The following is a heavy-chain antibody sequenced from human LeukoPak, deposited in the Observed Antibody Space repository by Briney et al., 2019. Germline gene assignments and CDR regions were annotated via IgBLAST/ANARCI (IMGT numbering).Heavy chain of an antibody. V-gene: IGHV3-9*01. J-gene: IGHJ4*02. D-gene: IGHD5-18*01. Sequence: PGGSLRLSCAASGFTFENHAMEWVRQAPGKGLEWVSGISWNSGRTAYAESVKGRFTISRDNAKNTLYLQMDSLRAEDTAMYYCARGSGYSYSFTGRERTKSRLDYWGQGTLVTVSS. CDR1: GFTFENHA. CDR3: ARGSGYSYSFTGRERTKSRLDY. CDR2: ISWNSGRT.